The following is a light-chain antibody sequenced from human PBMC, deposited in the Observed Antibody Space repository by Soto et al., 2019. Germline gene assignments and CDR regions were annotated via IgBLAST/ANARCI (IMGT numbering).Light chain of an antibody. V-gene: IGKV3-15*01. CDR2: GAS. CDR3: QQYNNWPPIT. J-gene: IGKJ5*01. Sequence: EIVLTQSPGTLSLSPGERASLSCRASQSVSNNYLAWYQQKPGQAPRHLIYGASTRATGIPARFSGSGSGTEFTLTITSLQSEDFAVYYCQQYNNWPPITFGQGTRLEIK. CDR1: QSVSNN.